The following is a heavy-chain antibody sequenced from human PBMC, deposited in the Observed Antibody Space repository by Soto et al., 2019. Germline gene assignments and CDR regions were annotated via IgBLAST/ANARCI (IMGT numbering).Heavy chain of an antibody. Sequence: ASVKVSCKASGYTSTSYDINWVRQATGQGLEWMGWMNPNSGNTGYAQKFQGRVTMTRNTSISTAYMELSSLRSEDTAVYYCARAWSGWHHDAFDIWGQGTMVTVSS. D-gene: IGHD3-3*01. CDR1: GYTSTSYD. J-gene: IGHJ3*02. CDR2: MNPNSGNT. CDR3: ARAWSGWHHDAFDI. V-gene: IGHV1-8*01.